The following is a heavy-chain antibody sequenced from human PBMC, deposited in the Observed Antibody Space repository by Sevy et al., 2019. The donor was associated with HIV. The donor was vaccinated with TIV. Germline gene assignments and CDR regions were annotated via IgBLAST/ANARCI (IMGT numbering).Heavy chain of an antibody. Sequence: GGSLRLSCAASGFTFSSYSMNWVRQAPGKGLEWVSSISSSSYIYYADSVKGRFTISRDNAKNSLYLQRNSLRAEDTAVYYCARARGLREYYYGMDAWGQGTTVTVSS. CDR2: ISSSSYI. CDR3: ARARGLREYYYGMDA. J-gene: IGHJ6*02. D-gene: IGHD1-26*01. V-gene: IGHV3-21*01. CDR1: GFTFSSYS.